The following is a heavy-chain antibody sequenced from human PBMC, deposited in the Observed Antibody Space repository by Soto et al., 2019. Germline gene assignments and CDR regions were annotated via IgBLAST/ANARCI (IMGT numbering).Heavy chain of an antibody. CDR2: IWYDGSNK. D-gene: IGHD2-2*01. Sequence: QVQLVESGGGVVQPGRSLRLSCAASGFTFSSYGMHWVRQAPGKGLEWVAVIWYDGSNKYYADSVKGRFTISRDNSKNTLYLQMNSQRAEDTAVYYCARDTGYCSSTSCLHYYYMDVWGKGTTVTVSS. J-gene: IGHJ6*03. CDR1: GFTFSSYG. CDR3: ARDTGYCSSTSCLHYYYMDV. V-gene: IGHV3-33*01.